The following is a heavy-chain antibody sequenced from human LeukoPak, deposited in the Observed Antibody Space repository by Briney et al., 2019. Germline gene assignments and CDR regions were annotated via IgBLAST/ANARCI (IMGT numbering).Heavy chain of an antibody. CDR1: GFTFSSYE. Sequence: SGGSPRLSCAASGFTFSSYEMNWVRQAPGKGLEWVSYISSSGSTIYYADSVKGRFTISRDNAKNSLYLQMNSLRAEDTAVYYCARAGYYYDSSGYWPSGDYWGQGTLVTVSS. J-gene: IGHJ4*02. D-gene: IGHD3-22*01. CDR2: ISSSGSTI. CDR3: ARAGYYYDSSGYWPSGDY. V-gene: IGHV3-48*03.